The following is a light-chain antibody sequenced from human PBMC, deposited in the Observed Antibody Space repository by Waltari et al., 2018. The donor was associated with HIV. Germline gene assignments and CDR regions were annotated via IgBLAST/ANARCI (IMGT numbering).Light chain of an antibody. CDR1: SSDVGAYNL. J-gene: IGLJ3*02. CDR3: CSYVSEIVPCV. CDR2: DVS. V-gene: IGLV2-23*02. Sequence: QTALTQPASVSGSPGQPITISCTGTSSDVGAYNLVPWYHQHPGKAPRLIIYDVSERPAGVSNRFTGSKSGNTASLTISGLQAEDEADYYCCSYVSEIVPCVFGGGTKLTVL.